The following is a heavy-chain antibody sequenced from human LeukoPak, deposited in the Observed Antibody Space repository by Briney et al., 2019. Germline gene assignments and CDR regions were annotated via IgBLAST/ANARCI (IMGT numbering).Heavy chain of an antibody. Sequence: SETLSLTCTVSGGSISSYYWSWIRQPPGKGLEWIGYIYYSGSTNYNPSLKSRVTISLDTSKNQFSLKLSSVTAADTAVYYCARRRGWYYFDYWGQGTLVTVSS. CDR3: ARRRGWYYFDY. J-gene: IGHJ4*02. CDR2: IYYSGST. CDR1: GGSISSYY. D-gene: IGHD6-19*01. V-gene: IGHV4-59*01.